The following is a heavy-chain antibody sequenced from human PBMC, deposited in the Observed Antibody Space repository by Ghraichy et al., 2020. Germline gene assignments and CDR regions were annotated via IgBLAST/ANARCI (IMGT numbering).Heavy chain of an antibody. CDR2: ISYDGSNK. D-gene: IGHD3-10*01. CDR1: GFTFSSYG. CDR3: AKGVRRYYYGMDV. J-gene: IGHJ6*02. Sequence: GGSLRLSCAASGFTFSSYGMHWVRQAPGKGLEWVAVISYDGSNKYYADSVKGRFTISRDNSKNTLYLQMNSLRAEDTAVYYCAKGVRRYYYGMDVWGQGTTVTVSS. V-gene: IGHV3-30*18.